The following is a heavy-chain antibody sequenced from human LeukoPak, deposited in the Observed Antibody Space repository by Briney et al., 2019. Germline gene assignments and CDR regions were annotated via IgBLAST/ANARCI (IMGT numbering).Heavy chain of an antibody. CDR2: INHSGST. CDR3: ARETARGDY. D-gene: IGHD1-14*01. CDR1: GGSFSGYY. J-gene: IGHJ4*02. Sequence: SETLSLTCAVYGGSFSGYYWSWIRQPPGKGLEWIGEINHSGSTNYNPSLKSRVTISVDTSKNQFSLKLSSMTAADTAVYYCARETARGDYWGQGTLVTVSS. V-gene: IGHV4-34*01.